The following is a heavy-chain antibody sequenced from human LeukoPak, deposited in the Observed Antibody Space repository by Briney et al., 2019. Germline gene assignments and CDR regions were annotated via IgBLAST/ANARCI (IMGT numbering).Heavy chain of an antibody. CDR3: ARVWRYCSGGSCYLTRGVNWFDP. V-gene: IGHV4-34*01. D-gene: IGHD2-15*01. J-gene: IGHJ5*02. Sequence: PSETLSLTCAVSGGSFSGYYWSWIRQPPGKGLEWIGEINHSGSTNYNPSLKSRVTISVDTSKNQFSLKLSSVTAADTAVYYCARVWRYCSGGSCYLTRGVNWFDPWGQGTLVTVSS. CDR2: INHSGST. CDR1: GGSFSGYY.